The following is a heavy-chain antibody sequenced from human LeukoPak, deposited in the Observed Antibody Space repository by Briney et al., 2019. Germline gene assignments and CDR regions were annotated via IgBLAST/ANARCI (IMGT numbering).Heavy chain of an antibody. CDR2: IYPGDSDT. V-gene: IGHV5-51*01. CDR3: VRRGYSNNYMDV. CDR1: GYSFTSYW. Sequence: GESLKISCKGSGYSFTSYWIAWVRPMPGKGLEWMGIIYPGDSDTRYSPSFQGQVTISADKSISTSYLQWSSLKASDTAMNYCVRRGYSNNYMDVWGKGTTVTVSS. D-gene: IGHD5-18*01. J-gene: IGHJ6*03.